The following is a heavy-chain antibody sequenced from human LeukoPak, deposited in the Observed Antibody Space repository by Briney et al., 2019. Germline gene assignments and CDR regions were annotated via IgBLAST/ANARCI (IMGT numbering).Heavy chain of an antibody. D-gene: IGHD3-9*01. J-gene: IGHJ5*02. V-gene: IGHV3-7*01. Sequence: GGSLRLSCAASGFTFSSYWMSWVRQAPGKGLEWVANIKQDGSEKYYVDSVKGRFTISRDNAKNSLYLQMNSLRAEDTAVYYCASGGGVYDILTGYYVDWFDPWGQGTLVIVSS. CDR2: IKQDGSEK. CDR3: ASGGGVYDILTGYYVDWFDP. CDR1: GFTFSSYW.